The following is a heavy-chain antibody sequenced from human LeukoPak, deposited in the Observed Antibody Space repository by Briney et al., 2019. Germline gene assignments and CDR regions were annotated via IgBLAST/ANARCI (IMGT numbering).Heavy chain of an antibody. Sequence: PGGSLRLSCAASGFTFSSYWMNWVRQAPGKGLEWVSSISSSSSYIYYADSVKGRFTISRDNAKNSLYLQMNSLRAEDTAVYYCAGAKWELPGVMDYWGQGTLVTVSS. CDR3: AGAKWELPGVMDY. D-gene: IGHD1-26*01. J-gene: IGHJ4*02. CDR2: ISSSSSYI. CDR1: GFTFSSYW. V-gene: IGHV3-21*01.